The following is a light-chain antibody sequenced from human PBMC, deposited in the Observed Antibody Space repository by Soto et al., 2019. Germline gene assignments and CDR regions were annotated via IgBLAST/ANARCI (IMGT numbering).Light chain of an antibody. CDR1: QSVSSSY. V-gene: IGKV3-20*01. CDR3: QQYGSSPPCT. CDR2: GAS. J-gene: IGKJ1*01. Sequence: EIVLTQSPGTLSLSPGERATLSCRASQSVSSSYLAWYQQKPGQAPRLLIYGASSRATGIPDRFSGSVSGTGFTLTISRLEPEDFAVYYCQQYGSSPPCTFG.